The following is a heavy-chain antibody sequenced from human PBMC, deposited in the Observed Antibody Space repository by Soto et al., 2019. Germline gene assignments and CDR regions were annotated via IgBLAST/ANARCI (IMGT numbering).Heavy chain of an antibody. J-gene: IGHJ4*02. V-gene: IGHV3-30-3*01. CDR3: AREGGAGGYNFDY. D-gene: IGHD5-12*01. CDR2: ISYDGSNK. Sequence: QVQLVESGGGVVQPGRSLRLSCAASGFTFSSYAMHWVRQAPGKGLEWVAVISYDGSNKYYADSVKGRFTISRDNSKNPLYLQMNSLRAEDTAVYYCAREGGAGGYNFDYWGQGTLVTVSS. CDR1: GFTFSSYA.